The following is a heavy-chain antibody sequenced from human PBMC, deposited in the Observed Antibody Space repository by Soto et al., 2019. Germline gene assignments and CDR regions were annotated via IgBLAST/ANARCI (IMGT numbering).Heavy chain of an antibody. Sequence: RGGSLRLSCAASGFTFSSYEMNWVRQAPGKGLEWVSYISSSGSTIYYADSVKGRFTISRDNAKNSLYLQMNSLRAEDTAVYYCAREDDYDSSGYLSRTLDYWGQGTLVTVSS. J-gene: IGHJ4*02. CDR1: GFTFSSYE. CDR2: ISSSGSTI. V-gene: IGHV3-48*03. CDR3: AREDDYDSSGYLSRTLDY. D-gene: IGHD3-22*01.